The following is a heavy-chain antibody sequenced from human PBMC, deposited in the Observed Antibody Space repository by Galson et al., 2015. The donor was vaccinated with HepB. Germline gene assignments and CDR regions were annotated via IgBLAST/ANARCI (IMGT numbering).Heavy chain of an antibody. V-gene: IGHV3-33*01. CDR3: ARDDPYLKVGAYDY. J-gene: IGHJ4*02. Sequence: SLRLSCAASGFTFSSYGMHWVRQAPGKGLEWVAVIWYDGSNKYYADSVKGRFTISRDNSKNTLYLQMNSLRAEDTAVYYCARDDPYLKVGAYDYWGQGTLVTVSS. CDR1: GFTFSSYG. D-gene: IGHD1-26*01. CDR2: IWYDGSNK.